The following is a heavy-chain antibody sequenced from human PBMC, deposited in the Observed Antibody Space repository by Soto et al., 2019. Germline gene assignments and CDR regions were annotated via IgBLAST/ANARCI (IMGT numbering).Heavy chain of an antibody. D-gene: IGHD1-20*01. CDR3: ARSIRGPRRFNGMDV. CDR1: GFSLTGPGMC. CDR2: IARDDDDQ. V-gene: IGHV2-70*13. Sequence: PTLVNPTETLKLTFTFSGFSLTGPGMCVRWIRHPPGKALEWLALIARDDDDQYYSTSLKTRLTISKDTRKNQVVLTMAIMDPADTGTYYCARSIRGPRRFNGMDVWGQGTTVTV. J-gene: IGHJ6*02.